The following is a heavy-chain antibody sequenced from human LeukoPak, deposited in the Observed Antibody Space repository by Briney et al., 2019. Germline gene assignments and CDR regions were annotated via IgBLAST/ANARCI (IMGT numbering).Heavy chain of an antibody. V-gene: IGHV1-8*01. CDR3: ARMSPLYGMDV. CDR1: GYTFTSYG. Sequence: ASVKVSCKASGYTFTSYGINWVRQATGQGLEWMGWMNPNSGNTSYAQKFQGRVTMTRNTSISTAYMELSSLRSEDTAVYYCARMSPLYGMDVWGQGTTVTVSS. CDR2: MNPNSGNT. J-gene: IGHJ6*02.